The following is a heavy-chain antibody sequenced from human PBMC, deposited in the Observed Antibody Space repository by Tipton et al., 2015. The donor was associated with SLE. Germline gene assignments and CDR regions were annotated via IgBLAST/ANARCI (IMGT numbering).Heavy chain of an antibody. D-gene: IGHD1-26*01. CDR3: TRIISGSFNWGTFDI. CDR2: ISYDGSKK. Sequence: QLVQSGGGVVQPGRSLRLSCAASGFTFSNYHMHWIRQAPGKGLEWVATISYDGSKKYSADSVKGRLTISRDNSKNTLYIDVNNLTIEDTAVYYCTRIISGSFNWGTFDIWGQGTKVTVSS. CDR1: GFTFSNYH. V-gene: IGHV3-30*04. J-gene: IGHJ3*02.